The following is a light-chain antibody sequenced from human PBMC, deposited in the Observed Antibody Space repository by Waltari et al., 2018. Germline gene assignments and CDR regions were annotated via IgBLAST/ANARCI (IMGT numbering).Light chain of an antibody. CDR2: GAS. Sequence: RASQSLTNVYLAWYQQKPGQAPRLLIYGASSRAAGIPDRFSGSGSVTDFTLTISRLEPEDFAVYYGQQYGSSVLYTFGQGTKLEIK. CDR3: QQYGSSVLYT. J-gene: IGKJ2*01. CDR1: QSLTNVY. V-gene: IGKV3-20*01.